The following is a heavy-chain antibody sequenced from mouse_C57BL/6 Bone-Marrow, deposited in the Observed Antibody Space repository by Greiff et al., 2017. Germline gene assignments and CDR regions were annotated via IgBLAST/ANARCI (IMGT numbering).Heavy chain of an antibody. CDR3: ARCYYGSSYWYFDV. V-gene: IGHV7-3*01. D-gene: IGHD1-1*01. CDR1: GFTFTDYY. Sequence: EVKLMESGGGLVQPGGSLSLSCAASGFTFTDYYMSWVRQPPGKALEWLGFIRNKANGYTTEYSASVKGRFTISRDNSHSILYLQMNALRAEDSATYYCARCYYGSSYWYFDVWGTGTTVTVSS. CDR2: IRNKANGYTT. J-gene: IGHJ1*03.